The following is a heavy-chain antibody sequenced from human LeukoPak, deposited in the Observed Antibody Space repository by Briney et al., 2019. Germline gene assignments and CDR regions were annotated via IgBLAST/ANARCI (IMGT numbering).Heavy chain of an antibody. D-gene: IGHD3-9*01. CDR1: GYTFTSYD. CDR3: ARALYYDILTAYYYGMDV. CDR2: MNPNSGNT. J-gene: IGHJ6*02. Sequence: ASVKVSCKASGYTFTSYDINWVRQATGQGLEWMEWMNPNSGNTGYAQKFQGRVTMTRNTSISTAYMELSSLRSEDTAVYYCARALYYDILTAYYYGMDVWGQGTTVTVSS. V-gene: IGHV1-8*01.